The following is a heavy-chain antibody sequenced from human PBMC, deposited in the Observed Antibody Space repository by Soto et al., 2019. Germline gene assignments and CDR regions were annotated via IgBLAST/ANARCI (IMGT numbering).Heavy chain of an antibody. CDR1: GYSFTSYW. CDR2: IDPSDSYT. Sequence: GESLKISCKGSGYSFTSYWISWVRQMPGKGLEWMGRIDPSDSYTNYSPSFQGHVTISADKSISTAYLQWSSLKASDTAMYYCARADPAAAGTGWFDPWGQGTRVTVSS. V-gene: IGHV5-10-1*01. J-gene: IGHJ5*02. D-gene: IGHD6-13*01. CDR3: ARADPAAAGTGWFDP.